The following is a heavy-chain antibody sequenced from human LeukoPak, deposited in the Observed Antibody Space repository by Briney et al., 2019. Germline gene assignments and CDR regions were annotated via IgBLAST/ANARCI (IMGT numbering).Heavy chain of an antibody. D-gene: IGHD2-2*01. CDR2: ISYDGSNK. CDR1: GFTFSSYA. J-gene: IGHJ4*02. Sequence: GRSLRLSCAASGFTFSSYAMHWVRQAPGKGLEWVAVISYDGSNKYYADSVKGRFTISRDSSKNTLYLQMNSLRAEDTAVYYCAREQQIVVVPAAITGFFDYWGQGTLVTVSS. CDR3: AREQQIVVVPAAITGFFDY. V-gene: IGHV3-30*01.